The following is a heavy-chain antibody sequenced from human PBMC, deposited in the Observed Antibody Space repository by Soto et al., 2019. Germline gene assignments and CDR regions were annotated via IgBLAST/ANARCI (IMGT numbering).Heavy chain of an antibody. CDR1: GYTFTGNY. CDR2: INVNSGGT. CDR3: ARGDKLSLYPQRDY. Sequence: QVQLVQSGAEVKKPGASVKVSCKASGYTFTGNYMHWVRQAPGQGFEWLGWINVNSGGTKYAQKCQGWVTMTRHKSISTAYMELSRLTSDDPAVYYCARGDKLSLYPQRDYWGQGTLVTVSS. D-gene: IGHD3-16*02. V-gene: IGHV1-2*04. J-gene: IGHJ4*02.